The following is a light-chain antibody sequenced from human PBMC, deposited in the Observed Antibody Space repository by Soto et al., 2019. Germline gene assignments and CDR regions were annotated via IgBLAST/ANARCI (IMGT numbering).Light chain of an antibody. V-gene: IGKV3-20*01. Sequence: PWKRATPSCRASQSINSRSLAWYQQKPGQAPSLLIYDASSRATGITDRFSASGSGTDFTLTISSMEPEDFAVYYCKKYVASQYTCGKGPKVDLK. CDR1: QSINSRS. CDR3: KKYVASQYT. J-gene: IGKJ2*01. CDR2: DAS.